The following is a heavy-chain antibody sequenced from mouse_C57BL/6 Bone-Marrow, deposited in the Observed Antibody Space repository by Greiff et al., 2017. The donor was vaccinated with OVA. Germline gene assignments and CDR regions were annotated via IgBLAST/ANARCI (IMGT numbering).Heavy chain of an antibody. CDR2: ISSGGSYT. V-gene: IGHV5-6*02. CDR3: ARPITTVGFDY. CDR1: GFTFSSYG. Sequence: DVMLVESGGDLVKPGGSLKLSCAASGFTFSSYGMSWVRQTPDKRLEWVATISSGGSYTYYPDSVKGRFTISRDNAKNTLYLQMSSLKSEDTAMYYCARPITTVGFDYWGQGTTLTVSS. J-gene: IGHJ2*01. D-gene: IGHD1-1*01.